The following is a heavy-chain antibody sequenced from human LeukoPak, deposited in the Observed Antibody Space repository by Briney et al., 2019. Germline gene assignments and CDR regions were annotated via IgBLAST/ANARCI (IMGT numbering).Heavy chain of an antibody. J-gene: IGHJ4*02. CDR3: AKGPSRVAGRSYFDY. V-gene: IGHV3-33*06. CDR2: IWYDGSNK. Sequence: GGSLRLSCAASGFTFSSYGMHWVRQAPGKGLEWVAVIWYDGSNKYYADSVKGRFTISRDNSKNTLYLQMNSLRAEDTAVYYCAKGPSRVAGRSYFDYWGQGTLVTVSS. CDR1: GFTFSSYG. D-gene: IGHD3-10*01.